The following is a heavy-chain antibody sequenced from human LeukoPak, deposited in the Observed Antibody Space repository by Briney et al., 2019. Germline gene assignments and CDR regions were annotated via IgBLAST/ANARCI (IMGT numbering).Heavy chain of an antibody. Sequence: SGGSLRLSCAASGFTFSSYAMNWVRQAPGKGLEWVSYISSSSTIYYADSVKGRFTISRDNAKNSLYLQMNSLRAEDTAVYYCARDPAGGDYVDAFDIWGQGTMVTVSS. CDR3: ARDPAGGDYVDAFDI. J-gene: IGHJ3*02. D-gene: IGHD4-17*01. CDR2: ISSSSTI. V-gene: IGHV3-48*01. CDR1: GFTFSSYA.